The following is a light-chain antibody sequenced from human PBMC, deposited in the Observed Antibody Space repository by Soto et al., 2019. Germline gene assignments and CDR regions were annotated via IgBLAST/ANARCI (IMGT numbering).Light chain of an antibody. CDR3: SSYTSSSTYV. V-gene: IGLV2-14*01. CDR2: EVN. Sequence: QSVLTQPASVSGSPGQSITISCTGASSDVGDYNYVSWYQHHPGKAPKLLIYEVNNRPSGVSDRFSGSKSGNVASLTISWLQAEDGADYYCSSYTSSSTYVFGTGTKVTVL. J-gene: IGLJ1*01. CDR1: SSDVGDYNY.